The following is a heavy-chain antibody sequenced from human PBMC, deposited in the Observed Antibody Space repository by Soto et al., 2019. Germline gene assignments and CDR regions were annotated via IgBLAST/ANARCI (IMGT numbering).Heavy chain of an antibody. CDR1: GYSFRSYW. D-gene: IGHD2-21*02. J-gene: IGHJ4*02. V-gene: IGHV5-51*01. CDR2: IYPGDSNT. CDR3: ARHLQSDSVHISPVSPDY. Sequence: PGESLKISCKTSGYSFRSYWIGWVRQMPGKGLEWMGIIYPGDSNTRYSPSFQGQVTISADKSISTAFLQWSSLKAADSAMYYCARHLQSDSVHISPVSPDYWGQGTLVTVSS.